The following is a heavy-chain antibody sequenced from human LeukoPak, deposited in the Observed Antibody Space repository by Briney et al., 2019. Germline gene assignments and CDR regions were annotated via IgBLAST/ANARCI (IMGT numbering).Heavy chain of an antibody. CDR3: ARGGGSFNYYYDYGMDV. CDR2: IYYSGST. V-gene: IGHV4-59*08. D-gene: IGHD2-15*01. J-gene: IGHJ6*01. Sequence: SETLSLTCTVSGGSISSYYWSWIRQPPGKGLEWVGYIYYSGSTNYNPSLKSRVTISVDTSKNQFSLKLSSVTAADTAVYYCARGGGSFNYYYDYGMDVWGQGTTVTVSS. CDR1: GGSISSYY.